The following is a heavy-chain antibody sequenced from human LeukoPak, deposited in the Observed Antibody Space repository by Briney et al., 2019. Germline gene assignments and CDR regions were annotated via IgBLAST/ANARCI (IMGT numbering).Heavy chain of an antibody. J-gene: IGHJ4*02. Sequence: SETLSLTCAVSGGSISSHYWSWIRQPPGKGLEWIGYIYCSGTTNYSPSLKSRVTISVDTSKTQFSLKLSSVTAADTAVYYCARLDYYGSGTFYWGQGTLVTVSS. CDR3: ARLDYYGSGTFY. CDR1: GGSISSHY. D-gene: IGHD3-10*01. CDR2: IYCSGTT. V-gene: IGHV4-59*08.